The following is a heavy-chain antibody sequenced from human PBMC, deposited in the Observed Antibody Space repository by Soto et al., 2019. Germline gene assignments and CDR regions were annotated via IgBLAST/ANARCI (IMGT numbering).Heavy chain of an antibody. CDR1: GFTFSSYG. Sequence: QVQLVESGGGVVQPGRSLRLSCAASGFTFSSYGMHWVRQAPGKGLEWVAVISYDGSNKYYADSVKGRFTISRDNSKNTLYLQMNSLRAEDTAVYYCAKDQDMRGSYPYFDYWGQGTLVTVSS. J-gene: IGHJ4*02. D-gene: IGHD1-26*01. CDR3: AKDQDMRGSYPYFDY. V-gene: IGHV3-30*18. CDR2: ISYDGSNK.